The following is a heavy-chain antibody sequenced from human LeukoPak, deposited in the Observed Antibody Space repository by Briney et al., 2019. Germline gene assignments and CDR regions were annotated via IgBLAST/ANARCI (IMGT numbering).Heavy chain of an antibody. D-gene: IGHD6-19*01. CDR1: GYTFTGYY. V-gene: IGHV1-2*02. CDR3: ARDLGSSDWYLPFDY. CDR2: INPNSGGT. Sequence: EASVKVSCKASGYTFTGYYIHWVRQAPGQGLEWMGWINPNSGGTNYAQKFQGRVTMTRDTSISTAYMELSRLRSDDTAVYYCARDLGSSDWYLPFDYWGQGTLVTVSS. J-gene: IGHJ4*02.